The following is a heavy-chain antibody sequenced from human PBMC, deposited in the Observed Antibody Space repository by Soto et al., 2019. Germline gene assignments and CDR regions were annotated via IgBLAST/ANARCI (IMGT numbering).Heavy chain of an antibody. Sequence: SETLSLTCNVSGSSISSYYWSWIRKPPGKGLEWIGYVYYTGSTLYNPSLKSRVSISVDMSKKELSLRLSSVTAADTAVYYCAKDRAYSGSLGHFDYWGQGTLVTVSS. D-gene: IGHD1-26*01. V-gene: IGHV4-59*01. J-gene: IGHJ4*02. CDR2: VYYTGST. CDR3: AKDRAYSGSLGHFDY. CDR1: GSSISSYY.